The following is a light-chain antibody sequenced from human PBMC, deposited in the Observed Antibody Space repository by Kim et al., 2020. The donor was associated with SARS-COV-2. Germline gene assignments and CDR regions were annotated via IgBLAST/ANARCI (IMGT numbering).Light chain of an antibody. V-gene: IGKV3-15*01. Sequence: SPGERAPLSCRASQSVSSNLPWYQQKPGQAPRLLIYGASTRATGIPARFSGSGSGTEFTLTISSLQSEDFAVYYCQQYNNWPPWTFGQGTKVDIK. CDR2: GAS. CDR3: QQYNNWPPWT. J-gene: IGKJ1*01. CDR1: QSVSSN.